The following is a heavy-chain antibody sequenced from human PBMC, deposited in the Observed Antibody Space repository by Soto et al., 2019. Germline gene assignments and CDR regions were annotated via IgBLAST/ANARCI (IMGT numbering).Heavy chain of an antibody. Sequence: QITLKESGPTLVKPTQTLTLTCTFSGFSLSTSGVGVGWIRQPPGKALEWLALIYWDDDKRYSPSLKSRLTISKATSKNQVVLTKTNTHPVDTAPYYCAHRPEQAPARPEYDYYGMDVWGQGTTVTVSS. CDR1: GFSLSTSGVG. CDR3: AHRPEQAPARPEYDYYGMDV. D-gene: IGHD2-2*01. V-gene: IGHV2-5*02. J-gene: IGHJ6*02. CDR2: IYWDDDK.